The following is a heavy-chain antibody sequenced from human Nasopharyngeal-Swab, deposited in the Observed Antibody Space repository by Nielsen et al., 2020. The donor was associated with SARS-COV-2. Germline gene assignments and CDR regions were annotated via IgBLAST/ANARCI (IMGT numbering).Heavy chain of an antibody. D-gene: IGHD4/OR15-4a*01. V-gene: IGHV4-34*01. Sequence: GSLRLSCAVYGESFGPFYWGWIRQLPAKGLEWIGEINNRGTSYNPSLESRITISPDTSNNQFSLRLTSVTAADTAIYYCVRGHFGGFDSWGQGTLVTVSS. CDR3: VRGHFGGFDS. J-gene: IGHJ4*02. CDR2: INNRGT. CDR1: GESFGPFY.